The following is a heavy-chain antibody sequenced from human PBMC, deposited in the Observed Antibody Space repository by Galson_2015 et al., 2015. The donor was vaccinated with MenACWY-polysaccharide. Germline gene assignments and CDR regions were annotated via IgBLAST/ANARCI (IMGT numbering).Heavy chain of an antibody. V-gene: IGHV3-23*01. D-gene: IGHD3-22*01. CDR3: AKDHSYYDPRYFDL. Sequence: SLRLCCAASGFTFSSYAMSWVRQAAGKGLEWVSAISGSGGSTYYADSVKGRFTISRDNSKNTLYLQMNSLRAEDTAVYYCAKDHSYYDPRYFDLWGRGTLVTVSS. CDR2: ISGSGGST. J-gene: IGHJ2*01. CDR1: GFTFSSYA.